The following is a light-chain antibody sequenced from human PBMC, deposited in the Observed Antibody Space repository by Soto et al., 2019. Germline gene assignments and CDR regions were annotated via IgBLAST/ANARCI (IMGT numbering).Light chain of an antibody. V-gene: IGLV2-14*01. CDR1: SSDVGGYNY. CDR3: SSYTRSRTLV. CDR2: EVS. Sequence: QSALTQPASVSGSPGQSITISCSGTSSDVGGYNYVSWYQQHPGKAPKLMIYEVSSRPSGVSNRFSGSKSGNTASLTISGLQAEDEADYYCSSYTRSRTLVFGRWTKLTVL. J-gene: IGLJ2*01.